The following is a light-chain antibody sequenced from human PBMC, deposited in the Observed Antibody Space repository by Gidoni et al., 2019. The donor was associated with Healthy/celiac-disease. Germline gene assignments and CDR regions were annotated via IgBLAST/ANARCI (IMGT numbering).Light chain of an antibody. J-gene: IGKJ3*01. CDR1: QSISSY. CDR2: AAS. V-gene: IGKV1-39*01. Sequence: DIQMTQSPSSLSASVGDRVTITCRASQSISSYLNWYQQKPGKAPKLLIYAASSLQSGVQSRVSGSGSGTDFTLTISSLRPEDFATYYCQQSYSLFTFGPXTKVDIK. CDR3: QQSYSLFT.